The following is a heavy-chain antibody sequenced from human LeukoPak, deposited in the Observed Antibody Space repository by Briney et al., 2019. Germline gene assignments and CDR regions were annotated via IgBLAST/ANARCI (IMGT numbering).Heavy chain of an antibody. Sequence: GGSLRLSCAASGFTFDDYAMHWVRQTPGKGLEWVSGINWNSGSIDYADSVKGRFTISRDNAKNSLYLQMNNLRAGDTALYYCARGGGIVGASNRYYYYYMDVWGKGATVTISS. CDR2: INWNSGSI. CDR1: GFTFDDYA. V-gene: IGHV3-9*01. CDR3: ARGGGIVGASNRYYYYYMDV. J-gene: IGHJ6*03. D-gene: IGHD1-26*01.